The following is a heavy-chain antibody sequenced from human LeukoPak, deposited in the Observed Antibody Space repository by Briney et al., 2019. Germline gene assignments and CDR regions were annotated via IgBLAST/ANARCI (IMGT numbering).Heavy chain of an antibody. CDR2: FDPEDGET. D-gene: IGHD6-13*01. CDR1: GYTLTELS. J-gene: IGHJ4*02. V-gene: IGHV1-24*01. Sequence: ASVKVSCKVSGYTLTELSMHWVRQAPGKGLEWMGGFDPEDGETIYAQEFQGRVTMTEDTSTDTAYMELSSLRSEDTAVYYCATDLNSRGYSSSWPYYDYWGQGTLVTVSS. CDR3: ATDLNSRGYSSSWPYYDY.